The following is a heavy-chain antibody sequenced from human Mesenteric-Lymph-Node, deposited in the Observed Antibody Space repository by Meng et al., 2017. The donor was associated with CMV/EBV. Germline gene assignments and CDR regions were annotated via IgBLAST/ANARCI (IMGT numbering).Heavy chain of an antibody. CDR2: IYRGDNT. V-gene: IGHV3-66*01. Sequence: GDLVGSGGGLVQPGGSLRLSCAASGFNVRDKYMSWVRQAPGKGLEWVCIIYRGDNTYYIDSVKDRFTVSRDNSKNTMYLQMNSLRVEDTAVYYCTGDSVSNPNLDYWGQGTLVTVSS. D-gene: IGHD3-10*01. CDR1: GFNVRDKY. CDR3: TGDSVSNPNLDY. J-gene: IGHJ4*02.